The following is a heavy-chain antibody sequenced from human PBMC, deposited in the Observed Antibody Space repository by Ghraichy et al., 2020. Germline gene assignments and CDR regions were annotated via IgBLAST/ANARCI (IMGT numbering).Heavy chain of an antibody. CDR3: ARYIAPSVLRFLELTHCAEDGLAV. D-gene: IGHD3-3*01. CDR2: ISYDGSNK. CDR1: GFRFSSYN. V-gene: IGHV3-30*03. J-gene: IGHJ6*02. Sequence: GGSLRLSCAASGFRFSSYNMNWVRQAPGKGLEWVAVISYDGSNKDYADSVKGRFTISRDNAKNSLYLEMNSLRAEDTAVYYCARYIAPSVLRFLELTHCAEDGLAVWGQGPTVTVSS.